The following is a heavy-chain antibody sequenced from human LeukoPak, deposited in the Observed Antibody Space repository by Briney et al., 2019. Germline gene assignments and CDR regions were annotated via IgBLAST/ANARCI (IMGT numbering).Heavy chain of an antibody. J-gene: IGHJ6*02. CDR3: AKNVNFWSGYYVYYYYGMDV. CDR1: GFTFSSYA. D-gene: IGHD3-3*01. CDR2: ISGSGGST. V-gene: IGHV3-23*01. Sequence: GGSLRLSCAASGFTFSSYAMSWVRQAPGKGLEWVSAISGSGGSTYYADSVKGRFTISRDNSKNTLYLQMNSLRAEDTAVYYCAKNVNFWSGYYVYYYYGMDVWGQGTTVTVSS.